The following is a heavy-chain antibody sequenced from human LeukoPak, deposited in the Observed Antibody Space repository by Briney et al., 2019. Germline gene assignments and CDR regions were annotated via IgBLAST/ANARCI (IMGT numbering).Heavy chain of an antibody. V-gene: IGHV4-39*07. J-gene: IGHJ4*02. CDR3: AREVGY. CDR2: THSSGTT. CDR1: GGSISSSSYY. Sequence: SETLSLTCTVSGGSISSSSYYWGWIRQPPGKGLEWIGCTHSSGTTHYNPSLKSRVSISVDASKNQFSLSLRSVTAADTAVYYCAREVGYWGQGTLVTVSS.